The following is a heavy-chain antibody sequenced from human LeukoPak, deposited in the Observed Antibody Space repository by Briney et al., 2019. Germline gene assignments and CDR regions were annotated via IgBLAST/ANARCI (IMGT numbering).Heavy chain of an antibody. CDR1: GFTFGSYG. Sequence: QPGGSLRLSCAASGFTFGSYGMSWVRQAPGKGLEWVSSISGSGGTTYYADSVKGRFTISRDNSKNTLYLQMNSLRAEDTALYYCAKDHAGFYSPMRLDYWGQGTLVTVSS. D-gene: IGHD2-15*01. V-gene: IGHV3-23*01. J-gene: IGHJ4*02. CDR2: ISGSGGTT. CDR3: AKDHAGFYSPMRLDY.